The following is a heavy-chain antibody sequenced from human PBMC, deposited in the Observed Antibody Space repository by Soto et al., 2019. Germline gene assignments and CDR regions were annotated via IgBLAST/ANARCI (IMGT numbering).Heavy chain of an antibody. D-gene: IGHD2-21*01. Sequence: ASVKVSCKVSGYTLTELSMHWVRQAPGKGLEWMGGFDPEDGETIYAPKFHGRVTMTRDRYARAAYMELSGLTSEDTAVYYCARDCTYCGGDTGREAFDIWGQGTMVTVSS. CDR1: GYTLTELS. CDR2: FDPEDGET. V-gene: IGHV1-24*01. J-gene: IGHJ3*02. CDR3: ARDCTYCGGDTGREAFDI.